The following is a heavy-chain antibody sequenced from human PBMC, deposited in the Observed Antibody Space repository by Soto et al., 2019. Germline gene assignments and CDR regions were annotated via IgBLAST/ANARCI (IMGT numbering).Heavy chain of an antibody. J-gene: IGHJ4*02. V-gene: IGHV6-1*01. CDR1: GDSVSSNSAA. D-gene: IGHD1-20*01. CDR2: TYYRSKWYN. CDR3: ARAVDNWNIMFDY. Sequence: SQTLSLTCAISGDSVSSNSAAWNWIRQSPSRGRELLGRTYYRSKWYNDYAGSVKSRITINPDKSKNQLSLQLNTVPPEDTAVYYCARAVDNWNIMFDYWGQGTLVTVSS.